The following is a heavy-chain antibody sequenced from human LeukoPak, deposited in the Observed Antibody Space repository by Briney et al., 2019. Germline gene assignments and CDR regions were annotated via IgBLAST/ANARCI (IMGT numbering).Heavy chain of an antibody. J-gene: IGHJ4*02. D-gene: IGHD3-10*01. CDR2: IYYSGST. V-gene: IGHV4-59*08. CDR1: GGSISSYY. CDR3: ASIRFGTFDY. Sequence: PSETLSLTCTVSGGSISSYYWSWIRQPPGKGLEWIGYIYYSGSTNYNPSLKSRVTISVDTSKNQFSLKLSSVTAADTAVYYCASIRFGTFDYWGQGTLVTVSS.